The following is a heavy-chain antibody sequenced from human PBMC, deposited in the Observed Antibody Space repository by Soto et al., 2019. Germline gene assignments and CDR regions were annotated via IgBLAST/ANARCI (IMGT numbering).Heavy chain of an antibody. CDR2: IIPIFNAT. CDR3: AREDFDSEIYYGMDV. J-gene: IGHJ6*02. V-gene: IGHV1-69*01. CDR1: GGTFSSYA. Sequence: QVQLVQSVSSVKKPGSSVKVSCKASGGTFSSYAISWVRQAPGQGLEWMGGIIPIFNATPYAQKFQGRVTITADESTSTAYMELSSLRSEDTAVYYCAREDFDSEIYYGMDVWGQGTTVTVSS. D-gene: IGHD3-3*01.